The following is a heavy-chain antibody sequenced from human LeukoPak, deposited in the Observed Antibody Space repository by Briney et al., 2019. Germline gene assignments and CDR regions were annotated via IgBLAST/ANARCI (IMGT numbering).Heavy chain of an antibody. J-gene: IGHJ4*02. D-gene: IGHD6-13*01. CDR1: GFTFSDYY. CDR2: ISGSGTHT. V-gene: IGHV3-11*06. CDR3: GRVGSIVGAGTPDY. Sequence: PGGSLRLSCAASGFTFSDYYMSWIRQAPGKGLEWVSYISGSGTHTTYADSVKGRFTISRDNAKNSLSLQVNSLRVDDTALYYCGRVGSIVGAGTPDYWGQGTLVTVSS.